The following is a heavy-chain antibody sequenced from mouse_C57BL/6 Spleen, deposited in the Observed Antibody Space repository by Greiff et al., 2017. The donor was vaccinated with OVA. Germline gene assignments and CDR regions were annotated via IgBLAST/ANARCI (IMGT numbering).Heavy chain of an antibody. Sequence: VQLQQSGAELVMPGASVKLSCKASGYTFTSYWMHWVKQRPGQGLEWIGEIDPSDSYTNYNQKLKGKSTLTVDKSSSTAYMQLSSLTSEDSAVYYCARLGGSSYFAYWGQGTLVTVSA. CDR1: GYTFTSYW. CDR2: IDPSDSYT. J-gene: IGHJ3*01. V-gene: IGHV1-69*01. CDR3: ARLGGSSYFAY. D-gene: IGHD1-1*01.